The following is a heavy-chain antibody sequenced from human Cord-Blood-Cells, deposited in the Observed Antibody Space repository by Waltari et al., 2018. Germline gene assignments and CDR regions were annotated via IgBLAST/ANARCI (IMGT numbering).Heavy chain of an antibody. V-gene: IGHV1-18*01. J-gene: IGHJ5*02. CDR1: GYTFTSYG. Sequence: QVQLVQSGAEVKKPGASVKVSCKASGYTFTSYGISWVRQAPGQGLEWMGWISAYNGNTNYAQKLQGGVTMTTDTSTSTADMELRSLRSDDTAVYYCARHAGIAVAGEDGGWFDPWGQGTLVTVSS. D-gene: IGHD6-19*01. CDR3: ARHAGIAVAGEDGGWFDP. CDR2: ISAYNGNT.